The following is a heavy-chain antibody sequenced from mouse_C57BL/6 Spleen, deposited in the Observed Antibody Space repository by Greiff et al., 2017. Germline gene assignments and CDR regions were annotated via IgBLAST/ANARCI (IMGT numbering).Heavy chain of an antibody. V-gene: IGHV1-69*01. J-gene: IGHJ2*01. CDR1: GYTFTSYW. CDR3: ARRGGHYLDY. CDR2: IDPSDSYT. Sequence: QVQLQQPGAELVMPGASVKLSCKASGYTFTSYWMHWVKQRPGQGLEWIGEIDPSDSYTNYNQKFKGKSTLTVDKSSSTAYMQLSSLTSEDSAVYYCARRGGHYLDYWGQGTTLTVSS.